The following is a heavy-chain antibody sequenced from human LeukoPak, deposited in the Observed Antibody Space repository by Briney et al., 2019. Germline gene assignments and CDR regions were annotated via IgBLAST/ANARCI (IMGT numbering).Heavy chain of an antibody. CDR1: GFTFSDYT. Sequence: PGGSLRLSCAASGFTFSDYTLNWVRQAPGKGLEWVSSITTTSAYIYYADSVKGRFTISRDNAKNSLYLQMNSLRVDDTAVYYCARDIVDGDYVSGYWGQGTLVTVSS. D-gene: IGHD4-17*01. J-gene: IGHJ4*02. V-gene: IGHV3-21*01. CDR2: ITTTSAYI. CDR3: ARDIVDGDYVSGY.